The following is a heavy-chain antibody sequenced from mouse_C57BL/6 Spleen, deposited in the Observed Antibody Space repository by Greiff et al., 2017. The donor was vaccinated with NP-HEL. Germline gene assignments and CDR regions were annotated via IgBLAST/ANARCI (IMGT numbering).Heavy chain of an antibody. CDR1: GYTFTSYW. V-gene: IGHV1-61*01. CDR3: ARGPVAGFDY. Sequence: QVQLQQPGAELVRPGSSVKLSCKASGYTFTSYWMDWVKQRPGQGLEWIGNIYPSDSETHYNQKFKDKATLTVDKSSSTAYMQLSSLTSEDSAVYYCARGPVAGFDYWGQGTTLTVSS. J-gene: IGHJ2*01. CDR2: IYPSDSET. D-gene: IGHD1-1*01.